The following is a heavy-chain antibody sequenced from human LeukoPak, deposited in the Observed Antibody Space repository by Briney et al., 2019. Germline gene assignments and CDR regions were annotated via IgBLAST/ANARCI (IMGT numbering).Heavy chain of an antibody. Sequence: SETLSLTCTVSGDSIATYYWSWVRQPPGKGLEWIGYIYYSGSTNYNPSLKSRVTISVDTSKNQFSLKLTSVTAADTAVYYCARHGGPTRGGWFDPWGQGTLVTVSS. J-gene: IGHJ5*02. CDR1: GDSIATYY. D-gene: IGHD1-26*01. CDR2: IYYSGST. CDR3: ARHGGPTRGGWFDP. V-gene: IGHV4-59*08.